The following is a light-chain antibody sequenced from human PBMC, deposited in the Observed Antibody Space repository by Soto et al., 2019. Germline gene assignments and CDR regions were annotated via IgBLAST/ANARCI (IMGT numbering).Light chain of an antibody. CDR3: SSYTSSSTLPYV. V-gene: IGLV2-14*01. CDR1: SSDVGGYNY. CDR2: EVS. J-gene: IGLJ1*01. Sequence: QSALTQPASVSGSPGQSITISCTGTSSDVGGYNYVSWYQQHPGKAPKHMIYEVSNRPSGVSNRFSGSKSGNTASLTISGLQAEDEADYYCSSYTSSSTLPYVFGTGTKLTVL.